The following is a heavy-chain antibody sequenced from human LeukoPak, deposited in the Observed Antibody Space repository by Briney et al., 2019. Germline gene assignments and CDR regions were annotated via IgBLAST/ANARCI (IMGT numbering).Heavy chain of an antibody. CDR2: ISYNSDTI. V-gene: IGHV3-9*01. Sequence: GGSLRLSRAASGFTFDDYAMHWVRQAPGKGLEWVSGISYNSDTIAYADSVKGRFTISRDNAKNSLYLQMNSLRAEDTALYYCAKDYCGGDCYSGWYFDLWGRGTLVTVSS. CDR3: AKDYCGGDCYSGWYFDL. J-gene: IGHJ2*01. CDR1: GFTFDDYA. D-gene: IGHD2-21*02.